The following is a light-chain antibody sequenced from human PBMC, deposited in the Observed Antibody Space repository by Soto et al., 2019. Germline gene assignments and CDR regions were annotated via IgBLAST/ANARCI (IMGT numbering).Light chain of an antibody. CDR1: QGIGIT. CDR3: QRYNDWPLT. V-gene: IGKV3-15*01. Sequence: IVMTQSPATLSVSPGERVTLSCRASQGIGITLAWYQHKPGQTPRLLIYGASTRATGIPARFSGSGSGTEFTLTINILQSEDSAVYYCQRYNDWPLTFGGGTKVEIK. J-gene: IGKJ4*01. CDR2: GAS.